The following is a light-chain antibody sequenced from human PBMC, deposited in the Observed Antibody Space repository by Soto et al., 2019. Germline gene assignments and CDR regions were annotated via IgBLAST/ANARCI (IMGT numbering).Light chain of an antibody. J-gene: IGKJ1*01. CDR1: QSISSW. CDR3: QHET. CDR2: DAS. Sequence: DIQMTQSPSTLSASVGDRVTITCRSSQSISSWLAWYQQKPGKAPKLLIYDASSLESGVPSRFSGSGSGTEFTLTISSLQPHDFATYYCQHETFGQGTKVEIK. V-gene: IGKV1-5*01.